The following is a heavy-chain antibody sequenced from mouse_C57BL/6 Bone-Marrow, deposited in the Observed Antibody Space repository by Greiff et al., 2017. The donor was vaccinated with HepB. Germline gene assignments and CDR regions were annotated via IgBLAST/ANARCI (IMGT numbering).Heavy chain of an antibody. J-gene: IGHJ4*01. Sequence: VQLQQSGPELVKPGASVKISCKASGYTFTDYYIHWVKQRPGQGLEWIGWICPGSGSTYYNEKFKGKATLTVDKSSSTAYMLLSSLTSEDSAVYVCARSPASYSNYDYYAMDYWGQGTSVTVSS. V-gene: IGHV1-75*01. CDR1: GYTFTDYY. CDR3: ARSPASYSNYDYYAMDY. CDR2: ICPGSGST. D-gene: IGHD2-5*01.